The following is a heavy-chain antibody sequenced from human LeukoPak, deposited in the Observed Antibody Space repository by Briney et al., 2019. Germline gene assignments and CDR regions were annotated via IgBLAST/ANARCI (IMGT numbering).Heavy chain of an antibody. Sequence: GGSLRLSCVASGFTLTNSAVHWVRQAPGKGLEWVSFISSSSSTIYYADSVKGRFTISRDNAKNSLYLQMNSLRAEDTAVYYCARDRGGSYSAIDYWGQGTLVTVSS. CDR3: ARDRGGSYSAIDY. V-gene: IGHV3-48*04. CDR1: GFTLTNSA. J-gene: IGHJ4*02. CDR2: ISSSSSTI. D-gene: IGHD1-26*01.